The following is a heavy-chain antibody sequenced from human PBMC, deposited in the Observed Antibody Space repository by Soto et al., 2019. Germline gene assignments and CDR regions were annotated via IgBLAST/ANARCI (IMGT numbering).Heavy chain of an antibody. Sequence: VQLVESGGGLVQPGGSLRLSCAASGFTFSSYWMHWVRQAPGKGLVWVSRINSDGSRTNYADSVKGRFTISRDNAKKTLYLRMNSLRAEDTAVYYCAGGWSFDYWGQGTLVTVSS. D-gene: IGHD6-19*01. CDR1: GFTFSSYW. V-gene: IGHV3-74*01. J-gene: IGHJ4*02. CDR3: AGGWSFDY. CDR2: INSDGSRT.